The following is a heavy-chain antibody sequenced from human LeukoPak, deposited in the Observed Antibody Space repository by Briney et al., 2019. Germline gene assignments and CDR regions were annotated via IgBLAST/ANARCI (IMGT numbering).Heavy chain of an antibody. V-gene: IGHV3-30*18. CDR2: ISYDGSNK. CDR3: AKGGGGSYLRFDY. CDR1: GFTFSSYG. D-gene: IGHD1-26*01. Sequence: GGSLRLSCAASGFTFSSYGMHWVRQAPGKGLEWVAVISYDGSNKYYADSVKGRFTISRDNSKNTLYLQMNSLRAEDTAVYYCAKGGGGSYLRFDYWGQGTLVTVSS. J-gene: IGHJ4*02.